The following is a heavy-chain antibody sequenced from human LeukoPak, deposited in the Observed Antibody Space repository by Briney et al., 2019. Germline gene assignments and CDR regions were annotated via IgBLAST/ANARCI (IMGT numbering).Heavy chain of an antibody. D-gene: IGHD3-22*01. V-gene: IGHV3-48*03. CDR1: GFTFSSYE. CDR3: ARGAIDSSGFDAFDI. CDR2: ISSSGSTI. Sequence: GGSLRLSCAASGFTFSSYEMNWVRQAPGKGLEWVSYISSSGSTIYYADSVKGRFTISRDNAKNSLYLQMNSLRAEDTAVYYCARGAIDSSGFDAFDIWGQGTMVTASS. J-gene: IGHJ3*02.